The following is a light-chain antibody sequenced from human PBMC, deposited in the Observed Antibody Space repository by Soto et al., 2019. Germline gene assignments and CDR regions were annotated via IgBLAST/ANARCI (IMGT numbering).Light chain of an antibody. V-gene: IGLV2-18*02. CDR2: EVS. J-gene: IGLJ1*01. Sequence: QSALTQPPSVSGSPGQSVAISCTGTSSDVGSYNRVSWYQQPPGAAPKLMIYEVSNRPSGVPDRFSGSKPGNTASLTISGLRAEDEADYYCNSYTGSSTYVFGTGTKVTVL. CDR3: NSYTGSSTYV. CDR1: SSDVGSYNR.